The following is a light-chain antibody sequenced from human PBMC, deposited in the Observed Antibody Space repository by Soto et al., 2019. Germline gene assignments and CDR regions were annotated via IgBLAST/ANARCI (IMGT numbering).Light chain of an antibody. V-gene: IGKV1-33*01. Sequence: DIQMTQSPSSLSASVGDRVTITCQASQNINNYLNWYQQKPGRAPKLLIYDASNLEAGVPPRFRGSGSGTDFTFTISRRQPEDIATYYCQQYENLPTVGQGTRLEIK. CDR1: QNINNY. CDR2: DAS. J-gene: IGKJ5*01. CDR3: QQYENLPT.